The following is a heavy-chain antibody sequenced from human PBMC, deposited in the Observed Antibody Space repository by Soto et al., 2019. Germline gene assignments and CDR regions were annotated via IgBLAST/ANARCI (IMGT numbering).Heavy chain of an antibody. Sequence: QVQLVESGGGFVKPGGSLRLSCAASGFTFSDYYMSWIRQAPGKGLEWVSYISSGGTTIYYADSVKGRFTISRDDAKNSLFLQMNSLRPEDTAVYFCATKGGGYYFQFDPWGQGTLSPSPQ. J-gene: IGHJ5*02. CDR1: GFTFSDYY. CDR2: ISSGGTTI. D-gene: IGHD3-22*01. V-gene: IGHV3-11*01. CDR3: ATKGGGYYFQFDP.